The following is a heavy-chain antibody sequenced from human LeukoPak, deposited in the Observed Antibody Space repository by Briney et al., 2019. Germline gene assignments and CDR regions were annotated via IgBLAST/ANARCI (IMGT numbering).Heavy chain of an antibody. Sequence: SETLSLTCTVSGGSISSYYWSWIRQPPGNGLEWIGYIYTSGSTNYNPSLKSRVTISVDTSKNLFSLKLSSVTAADTAVYYCARQVYYYDSRGLDAFDIWGQGTMVTVSS. CDR1: GGSISSYY. V-gene: IGHV4-4*09. CDR3: ARQVYYYDSRGLDAFDI. CDR2: IYTSGST. D-gene: IGHD3-22*01. J-gene: IGHJ3*02.